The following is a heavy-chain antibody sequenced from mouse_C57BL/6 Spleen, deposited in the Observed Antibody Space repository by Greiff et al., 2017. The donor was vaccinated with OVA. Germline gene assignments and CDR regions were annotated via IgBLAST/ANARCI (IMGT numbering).Heavy chain of an antibody. CDR1: GFTFSDYG. J-gene: IGHJ4*01. Sequence: EVQVVESGGGLVKPGGSLKLSCAASGFTFSDYGMHWVRQAPEKGLEWVAYISSGSSTIYYADTVKGRFTISRDNAKNTLFLQMTRLRSEDTAMYYCARSYVFYAMDYWGQGTSVTVSS. D-gene: IGHD6-5*01. CDR3: ARSYVFYAMDY. CDR2: ISSGSSTI. V-gene: IGHV5-17*01.